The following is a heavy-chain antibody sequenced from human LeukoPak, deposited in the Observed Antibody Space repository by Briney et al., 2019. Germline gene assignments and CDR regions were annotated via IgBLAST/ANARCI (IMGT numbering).Heavy chain of an antibody. J-gene: IGHJ3*02. CDR1: EYSFTNYW. CDR3: ARQRFGDLDAFDI. V-gene: IGHV5-51*01. CDR2: IYPGDSDT. D-gene: IGHD3-10*01. Sequence: GESLKISCKASEYSFTNYWIGWVRQMPGKGLEWMGIIYPGDSDTIYSPSFQGQVTISADKSISTAYLQWSSLKASDTAMYYCARQRFGDLDAFDIWGQGTMVTVSS.